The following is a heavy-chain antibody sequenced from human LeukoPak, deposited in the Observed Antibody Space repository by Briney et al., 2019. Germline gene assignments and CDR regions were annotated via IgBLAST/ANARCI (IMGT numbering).Heavy chain of an antibody. CDR3: AKDVLRLVEAMRGIDY. V-gene: IGHV3-30*18. D-gene: IGHD3-22*01. J-gene: IGHJ4*02. CDR2: ISYDGTNK. CDR1: GFTFSNYG. Sequence: PGRSLRLSCAGSGFTFSNYGMHWVRQAPGKGPEWVAVISYDGTNKYYADSVKGRFTISRDNSKNTVYLQMNSLRAEDTAVYYCAKDVLRLVEAMRGIDYWGQGTLVTVSS.